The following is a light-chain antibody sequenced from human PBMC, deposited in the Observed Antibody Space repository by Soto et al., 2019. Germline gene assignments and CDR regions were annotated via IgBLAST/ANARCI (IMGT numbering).Light chain of an antibody. Sequence: QSVLTQPRSVSGSPGQSVTISCTGTSSDVGGYNYVSWYQQHPGKAPKLMIYDVSKRPSGVPDRFSGSKSGNTASLTISGLQAEDEADYYCCSYAGSYGGFGGGTKVTAL. CDR3: CSYAGSYGG. J-gene: IGLJ2*01. V-gene: IGLV2-11*01. CDR2: DVS. CDR1: SSDVGGYNY.